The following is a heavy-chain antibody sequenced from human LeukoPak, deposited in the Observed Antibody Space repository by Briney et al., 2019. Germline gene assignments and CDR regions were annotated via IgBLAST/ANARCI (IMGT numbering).Heavy chain of an antibody. CDR1: GVTFDNFG. V-gene: IGHV3-30*02. CDR3: AKGDDHMEV. Sequence: GGSLSLSCVASGVTFDNFGMHWVRQAPGKGLEWVAFLRYDANNRYDKNNDYYAVSVKGRFTISRDNSKNTLYLQMNSPKSEDTAVYYCAKGDDHMEVWGTGATVTVSS. CDR2: LRYDANNRYDKNND. D-gene: IGHD1-1*01. J-gene: IGHJ6*03.